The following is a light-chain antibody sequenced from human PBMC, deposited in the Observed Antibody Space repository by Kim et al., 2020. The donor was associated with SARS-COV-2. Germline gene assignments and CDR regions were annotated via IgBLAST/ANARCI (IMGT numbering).Light chain of an antibody. J-gene: IGKJ1*01. Sequence: DIQMTQSPTTLSASVGDTVTITCRASQGISTWLAWYQQKPGKTPKVLISDASSLEGGVPSRFSGGGSGTEFTLTISSLQPDDFATYFCQQYHSFPWTFGQGTKLEI. V-gene: IGKV1-5*01. CDR1: QGISTW. CDR3: QQYHSFPWT. CDR2: DAS.